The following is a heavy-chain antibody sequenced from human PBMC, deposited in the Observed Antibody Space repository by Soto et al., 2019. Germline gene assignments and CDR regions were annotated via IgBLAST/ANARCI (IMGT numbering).Heavy chain of an antibody. CDR1: GGSISSYY. J-gene: IGHJ3*02. V-gene: IGHV4-59*01. Sequence: SETLSLTCTVSGGSISSYYWSWIRQPPGKGLEWIGYIYYSGSTNYNPSLKSRVTISVDTSKNQFSLKLSSVTAADTAVYYCARDPYMVRGVLTVNDAFDIWRQGTMVTVSS. CDR3: ARDPYMVRGVLTVNDAFDI. CDR2: IYYSGST. D-gene: IGHD3-10*01.